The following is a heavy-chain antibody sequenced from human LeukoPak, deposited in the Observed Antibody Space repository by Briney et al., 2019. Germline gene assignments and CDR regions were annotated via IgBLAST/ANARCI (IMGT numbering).Heavy chain of an antibody. CDR3: ARGGYFDPNAHFDY. CDR2: IHINGTT. D-gene: IGHD3-9*01. V-gene: IGHV4-4*07. CDR1: GVSVSSYY. J-gene: IGHJ4*02. Sequence: PSETLSLTCTVSGVSVSSYYWSWIRQPAGQGLEWVGRIHINGTTKYTPSLKSRVTISVDTSKNQFSLKLSSVTAVDTAVYYCARGGYFDPNAHFDYWGQGTLVTVSS.